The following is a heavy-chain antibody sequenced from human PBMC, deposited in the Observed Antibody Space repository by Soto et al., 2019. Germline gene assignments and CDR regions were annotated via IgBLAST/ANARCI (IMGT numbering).Heavy chain of an antibody. CDR1: GFTLRNYT. CDR2: SSVGGDTA. Sequence: XGSLRVPWVASGFTLRNYTMCWVRQAPGKGLEWVSVSSVGGDTAFYADSVKGRFTISRDSSKNTLYLQMNSLRAEDTALYYCAKGIKADYKWFDPWGQGTPVTVSS. J-gene: IGHJ5*02. V-gene: IGHV3-23*01. CDR3: AKGIKADYKWFDP. D-gene: IGHD2-15*01.